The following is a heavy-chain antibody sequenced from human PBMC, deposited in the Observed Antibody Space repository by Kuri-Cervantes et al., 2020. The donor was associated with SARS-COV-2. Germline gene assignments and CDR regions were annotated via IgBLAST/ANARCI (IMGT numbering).Heavy chain of an antibody. CDR1: GGSISSGDYY. Sequence: SETLSLTCTVSGGSISSGDYYWSWIRQPPGKGLEWIGYIYYSGSTYYNPSLMSRVTISVDTSKNQFSLKLSSVTAADTVVYYCAKERANGSVDYWGQGTLVTVSS. J-gene: IGHJ4*02. CDR2: IYYSGST. CDR3: AKERANGSVDY. V-gene: IGHV4-30-4*08. D-gene: IGHD3-10*01.